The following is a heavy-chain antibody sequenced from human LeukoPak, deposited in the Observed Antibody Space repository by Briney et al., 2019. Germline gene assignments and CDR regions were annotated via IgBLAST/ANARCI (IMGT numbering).Heavy chain of an antibody. CDR3: AKDPAGYSSGWNGGYYYMDV. Sequence: RSGGSLRLSCAASGFTFSNYGMHWVRQAPGKGLEWVAFIRYDGSNKYYADSVKGRFTISRDNSKNTLYLQMNSLRAEDTAVYYCAKDPAGYSSGWNGGYYYMDVWGKGTTVTVSS. CDR2: IRYDGSNK. D-gene: IGHD6-19*01. J-gene: IGHJ6*03. CDR1: GFTFSNYG. V-gene: IGHV3-30*02.